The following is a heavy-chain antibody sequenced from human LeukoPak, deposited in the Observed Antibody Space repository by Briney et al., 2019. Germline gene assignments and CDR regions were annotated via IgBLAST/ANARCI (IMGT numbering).Heavy chain of an antibody. CDR1: GYTFTSYW. V-gene: IGHV5-51*01. Sequence: GESLKISCKGSGYTFTSYWIGWVRQLPGKGLEWMGIIYPGDSDTRYSPSFQGQVTISADKSISTAYLQWSSLKAPDTAMYYCARQAYDFWSGYLGARGPFDYWGQGTLVTVSS. J-gene: IGHJ4*02. CDR2: IYPGDSDT. D-gene: IGHD3-3*01. CDR3: ARQAYDFWSGYLGARGPFDY.